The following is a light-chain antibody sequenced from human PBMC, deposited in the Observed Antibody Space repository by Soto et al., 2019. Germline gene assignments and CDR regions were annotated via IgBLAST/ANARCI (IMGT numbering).Light chain of an antibody. V-gene: IGLV2-14*01. CDR3: CSYTTSSSYV. J-gene: IGLJ1*01. CDR1: SSDIGGYNY. Sequence: QSALTQPASVSGSPGQSITISCTGTSSDIGGYNYVSWYQQHPGKAPKLMICEVTNRPSGVSNRFSGSKSGNTASLTISGLQAEDEADYYCCSYTTSSSYVFGTGTKLTVL. CDR2: EVT.